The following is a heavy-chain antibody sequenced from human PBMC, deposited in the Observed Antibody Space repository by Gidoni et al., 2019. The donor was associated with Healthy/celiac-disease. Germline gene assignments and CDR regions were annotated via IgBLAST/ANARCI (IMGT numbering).Heavy chain of an antibody. CDR3: AKDGGWEPFGYSRVPYGMDV. D-gene: IGHD6-13*01. CDR2: ISWNSGSI. J-gene: IGHJ6*02. V-gene: IGHV3-9*01. Sequence: EVQLVESGGGLVQPGRSLRLSCAASGFTFDDYAIPWVRQAPGKGLEWVSGISWNSGSIGYADSVKGRFTISRDNAKNSLYLQMNSLRAEDTALYYCAKDGGWEPFGYSRVPYGMDVWGQGTTVTVSS. CDR1: GFTFDDYA.